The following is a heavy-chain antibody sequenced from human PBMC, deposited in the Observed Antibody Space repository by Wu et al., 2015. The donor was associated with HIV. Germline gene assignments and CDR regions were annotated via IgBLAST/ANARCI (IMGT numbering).Heavy chain of an antibody. CDR3: ARDFSGFYYYMDV. J-gene: IGHJ6*03. Sequence: QVQLVQSGAEVKKPGASVKVSCKASGYTFTGKYIHWVRQAPGQGLEWMGWINSKSGDTNYAQKFQGRVTMTRDTSISTAYMELSRLRSDDTAVYFCARDFSGFYYYMDVVGTKGPRSPSP. V-gene: IGHV1-2*02. D-gene: IGHD3-10*01. CDR1: GYTFTGKY. CDR2: INSKSGDT.